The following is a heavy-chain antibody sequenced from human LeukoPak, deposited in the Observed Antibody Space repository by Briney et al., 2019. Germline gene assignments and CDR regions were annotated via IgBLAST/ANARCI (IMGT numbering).Heavy chain of an antibody. D-gene: IGHD6-13*01. CDR3: AKGHLPYSSSWSDY. CDR2: ISGSGGST. Sequence: GGPLRLPCAASGFPFRSYAISRLPKAPGKGREGGSAISGSGGSTYYADSVKGRFTISRDNSKNTLYLQMNSLRAEDTAVYYCAKGHLPYSSSWSDYWGQGTLVTVSS. V-gene: IGHV3-23*01. CDR1: GFPFRSYA. J-gene: IGHJ4*02.